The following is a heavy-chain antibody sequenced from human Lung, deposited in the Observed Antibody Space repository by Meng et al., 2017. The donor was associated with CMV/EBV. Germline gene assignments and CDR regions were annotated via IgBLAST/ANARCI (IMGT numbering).Heavy chain of an antibody. J-gene: IGHJ6*02. Sequence: GESXKISCAASGFTFSSYWMSWVRQAPGKGLEWVANIKQDGSEKYYVDSVKGRFTISRDNSKNSLYLQTNSLRAEDTAVYYCARDSKISWGSSSYYYYDGMDVWXQGTTVTVSS. CDR3: ARDSKISWGSSSYYYYDGMDV. CDR1: GFTFSSYW. CDR2: IKQDGSEK. V-gene: IGHV3-7*01. D-gene: IGHD5-12*01.